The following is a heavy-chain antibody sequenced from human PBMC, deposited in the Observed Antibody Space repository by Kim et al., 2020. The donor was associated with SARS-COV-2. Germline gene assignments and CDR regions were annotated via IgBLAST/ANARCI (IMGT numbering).Heavy chain of an antibody. D-gene: IGHD4-17*01. J-gene: IGHJ3*02. CDR3: ARVRDHDYGDLDAFDI. V-gene: IGHV1-2*02. Sequence: KFQGRVTMTRDTSISTAYMELSRLRSDDTAVYYCARVRDHDYGDLDAFDIWGQGTMVTVSS.